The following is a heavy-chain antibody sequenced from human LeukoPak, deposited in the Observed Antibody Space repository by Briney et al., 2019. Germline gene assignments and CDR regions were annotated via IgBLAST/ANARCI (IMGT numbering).Heavy chain of an antibody. CDR2: IGPSGGST. J-gene: IGHJ4*02. V-gene: IGHV3-23*01. CDR3: AKDARGVPSPLDY. Sequence: QPGGSLRLSCAASGFTFGTCAMSWVRQAPGKGLGWVSVIGPSGGSTYCADSVKGRFTVSRDNSKNTLYLQMNSLRAEDTAVYYCAKDARGVPSPLDYWGQGTLVTVSS. D-gene: IGHD1-26*01. CDR1: GFTFGTCA.